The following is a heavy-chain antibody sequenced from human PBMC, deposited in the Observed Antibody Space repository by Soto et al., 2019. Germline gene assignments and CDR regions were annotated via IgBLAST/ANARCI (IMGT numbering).Heavy chain of an antibody. CDR1: GDSMKSADYC. Sequence: QLHLQESGPGLVKPSQTLSLTCTVSGDSMKSADYCWSWIRQPPGKGLEWLGYIYYNGATYYTPSLDSRLTISVATSKSTFSLKLRSVTAADTAVYFCARDGGRGYYGSGTYFAFWGQGTLVTVSS. CDR2: IYYNGAT. V-gene: IGHV4-30-4*08. CDR3: ARDGGRGYYGSGTYFAF. J-gene: IGHJ4*02. D-gene: IGHD3-10*01.